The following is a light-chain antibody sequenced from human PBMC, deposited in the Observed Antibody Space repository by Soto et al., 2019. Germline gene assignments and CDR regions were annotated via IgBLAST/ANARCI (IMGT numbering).Light chain of an antibody. J-gene: IGKJ4*01. CDR1: QSLRSS. CDR3: QQRSDWPPELT. Sequence: VMTQSPATLSVSPGERATLSCRASQSLRSSLAWYQQKPGQAPRLLIYDASKRATGIPARFSGSASGTDSTLTISSLEPGDFAVYYCQQRSDWPPELTFGGGTKVDIK. CDR2: DAS. V-gene: IGKV3-11*01.